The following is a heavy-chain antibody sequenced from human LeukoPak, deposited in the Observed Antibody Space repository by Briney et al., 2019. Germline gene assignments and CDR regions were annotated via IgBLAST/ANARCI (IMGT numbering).Heavy chain of an antibody. CDR2: INSDGSGT. D-gene: IGHD1-26*01. V-gene: IGHV3-74*01. J-gene: IGHJ4*02. CDR1: GFTFSSYW. Sequence: GGSLRLSCAASGFTFSSYWMHWVRQVRGKGLVWVSRINSDGSGTSYPDSVKGRFTISRDNAKNTLYLQMNSLRAEDMAVYYCAREATGLDYWGQGILVTVSP. CDR3: AREATGLDY.